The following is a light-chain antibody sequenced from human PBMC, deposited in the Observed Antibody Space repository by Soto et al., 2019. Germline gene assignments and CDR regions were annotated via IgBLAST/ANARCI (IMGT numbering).Light chain of an antibody. J-gene: IGKJ5*01. CDR3: QQRSNWPPIT. V-gene: IGKV3-11*01. Sequence: EIVLTQSPATLSLSPGERATLSCRASQSVSTYLAWYQQKPGQAPRLLIYDASNRATGIPARFSGSGSGTEFTLTISSPEPEDFAVYYCQQRSNWPPITFGHGTRLEIK. CDR1: QSVSTY. CDR2: DAS.